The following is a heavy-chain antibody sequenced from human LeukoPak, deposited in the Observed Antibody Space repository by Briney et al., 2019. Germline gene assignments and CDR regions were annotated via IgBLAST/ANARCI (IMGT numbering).Heavy chain of an antibody. Sequence: NPGGSLRLSCAASGFSLSSYYMNWVRQAPGKGLEWVSSISTTSTYIYYRYSVKGRFTISRDNARNSLYLQMNGLRAEDTAVYYCARADCFSSTCSLRSSWFDPWGQGTLVTVSS. CDR3: ARADCFSSTCSLRSSWFDP. CDR2: ISTTSTYI. D-gene: IGHD2/OR15-2a*01. V-gene: IGHV3-21*01. CDR1: GFSLSSYY. J-gene: IGHJ5*02.